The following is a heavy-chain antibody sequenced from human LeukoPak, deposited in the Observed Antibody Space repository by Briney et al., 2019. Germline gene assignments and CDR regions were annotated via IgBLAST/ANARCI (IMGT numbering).Heavy chain of an antibody. CDR1: GGSISSYY. CDR3: ARDLMRSITMVRGVYNWFDP. D-gene: IGHD3-10*01. V-gene: IGHV4-4*07. J-gene: IGHJ5*02. CDR2: IYTSGST. Sequence: PSETLSLTCTVSGGSISSYYWSWIRQPAGKGLEWIGRIYTSGSTNYNPSLKSRVTMSVDTSKNQFSLKLSSVTAADTAVYYCARDLMRSITMVRGVYNWFDPWGQGTLVTVSS.